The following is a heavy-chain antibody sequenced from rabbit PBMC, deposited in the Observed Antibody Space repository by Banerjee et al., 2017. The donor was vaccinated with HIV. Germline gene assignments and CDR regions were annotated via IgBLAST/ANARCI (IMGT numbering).Heavy chain of an antibody. CDR1: GIDFSSVYY. CDR2: IYTDNDST. CDR3: ARDGVGGDFYFYL. J-gene: IGHJ4*01. D-gene: IGHD2-1*01. V-gene: IGHV1S43*01. Sequence: QQQLEESGGGLVKPGGTLTLTCKASGIDFSSVYYMYWVRQAPGKGLEWIASIYTDNDSTWYASWAKGRFTISKSTSLNTVDLRMTSLTAADTATYFCARDGVGGDFYFYLWGQGTLVTVS.